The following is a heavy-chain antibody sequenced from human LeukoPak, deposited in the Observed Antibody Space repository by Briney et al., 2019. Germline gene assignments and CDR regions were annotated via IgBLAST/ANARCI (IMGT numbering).Heavy chain of an antibody. J-gene: IGHJ3*02. CDR3: ARNRSHDAFDI. CDR2: IIPIFGTA. V-gene: IGHV1-69*05. CDR1: GYTFTSYG. Sequence: ASVKVSCKASGYTFTSYGISWVRQAPGQGLEWMGGIIPIFGTANYAQKFQGRVTITTDESTSTAYMELSSLRSEDTAVYYCARNRSHDAFDIWGQGTMVTVSS.